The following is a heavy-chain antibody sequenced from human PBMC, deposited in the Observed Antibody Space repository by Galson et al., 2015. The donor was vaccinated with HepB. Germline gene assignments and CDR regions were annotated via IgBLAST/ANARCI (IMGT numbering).Heavy chain of an antibody. J-gene: IGHJ4*02. Sequence: SLRLSCAASGFTFSSYSMNWVHQAPGKGLEWVSYISSSSSTIYYADSVKGRFTISRDNAKNSLYLQMNSLRDEDTAVYYCARADDSSGWYGPPGFDYWGQGTLVTVSS. D-gene: IGHD6-19*01. CDR1: GFTFSSYS. CDR3: ARADDSSGWYGPPGFDY. CDR2: ISSSSSTI. V-gene: IGHV3-48*02.